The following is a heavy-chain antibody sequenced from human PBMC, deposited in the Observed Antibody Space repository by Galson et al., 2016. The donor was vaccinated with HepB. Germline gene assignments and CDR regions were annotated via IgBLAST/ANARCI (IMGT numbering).Heavy chain of an antibody. CDR2: INSKSGEA. J-gene: IGHJ5*02. V-gene: IGHV1-2*06. D-gene: IGHD2-2*01. Sequence: SVKVSCKASGYTYTDYYVHWVRQAPGLGLEWMGRINSKSGEANYAQRFQGRFTMTRDTSISTTYMEMSRLRSDDTAIYYCVRGDVVVVPAEYNWFDPWGQGTLVTVSS. CDR3: VRGDVVVVPAEYNWFDP. CDR1: GYTYTDYY.